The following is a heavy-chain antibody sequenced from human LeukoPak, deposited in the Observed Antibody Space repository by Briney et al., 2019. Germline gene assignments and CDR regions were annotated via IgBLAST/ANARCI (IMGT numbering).Heavy chain of an antibody. CDR3: TRDPYYDSRTFDY. J-gene: IGHJ4*02. D-gene: IGHD3-22*01. V-gene: IGHV3-49*04. Sequence: PGGSLRLSCAASGFTFSSYSMNWVRQAPGKGLEWVGFIRSKAYGGTTEYAASVKGRFTISRDDSKSIAYLQMNSLKTEDTAVYYCTRDPYYDSRTFDYWGQGTLVTVSS. CDR2: IRSKAYGGTT. CDR1: GFTFSSYS.